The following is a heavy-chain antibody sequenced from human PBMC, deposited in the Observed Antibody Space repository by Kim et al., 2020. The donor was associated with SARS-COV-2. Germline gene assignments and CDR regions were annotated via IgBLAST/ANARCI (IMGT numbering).Heavy chain of an antibody. CDR2: IYSGGST. CDR1: GFTVSSNY. CDR3: ASEPPYYYGSGSYLGA. Sequence: GGSLRLSCAASGFTVSSNYMSWVRQAPGKGLEWVSVIYSGGSTYYADSVKGRFTISRDNSKNTLYLQMNSLRAEDTAVYYCASEPPYYYGSGSYLGAWGQGTLVTVSS. J-gene: IGHJ5*02. V-gene: IGHV3-53*01. D-gene: IGHD3-10*01.